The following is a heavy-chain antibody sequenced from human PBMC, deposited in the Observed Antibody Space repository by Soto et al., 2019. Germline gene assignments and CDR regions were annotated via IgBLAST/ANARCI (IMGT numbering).Heavy chain of an antibody. CDR1: GFTFSSYA. CDR3: AKDLKQLLRNY. J-gene: IGHJ4*02. V-gene: IGHV3-23*01. CDR2: ISGSGGST. D-gene: IGHD6-13*01. Sequence: EVQLLESGGGLVQPGGSLRLSCAASGFTFSSYAMSWVRQAPGKGLEWVSAISGSGGSTYYADSVKGRFTISRDNSKNSLHLQLNSLRAEETAVYYCAKDLKQLLRNYWGQGSLVTVSS.